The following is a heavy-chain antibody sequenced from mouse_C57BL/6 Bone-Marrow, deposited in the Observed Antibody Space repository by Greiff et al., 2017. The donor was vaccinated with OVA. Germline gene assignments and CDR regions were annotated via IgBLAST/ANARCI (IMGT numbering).Heavy chain of an antibody. CDR3: TRGGQLRLRTWFAY. J-gene: IGHJ3*01. Sequence: EVQVVESGGGLVQPGGSMKLSCAASGFTFSDAWMDWVRQSPEKGLEWVAEIRNKANNHATYYAESVKGRFTISRDDSKSSVYLQMNSLRAEDTGIYYCTRGGQLRLRTWFAYWGQGTLVTVSA. D-gene: IGHD3-2*02. CDR1: GFTFSDAW. CDR2: IRNKANNHAT. V-gene: IGHV6-6*01.